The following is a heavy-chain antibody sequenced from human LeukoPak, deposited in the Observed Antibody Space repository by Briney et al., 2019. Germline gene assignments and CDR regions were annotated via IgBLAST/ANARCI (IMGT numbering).Heavy chain of an antibody. CDR3: ARDHRYCSGTSCLPGFDI. Sequence: SETLSLTCAVYGGSFSGYYWSWIRQPPGKGLEWIGEINHSGSTNYNPSLKSRVTISVDTSKNKFSLKLSSVTAADTAVYYCARDHRYCSGTSCLPGFDIWGQGTMVTVSS. CDR1: GGSFSGYY. V-gene: IGHV4-34*01. CDR2: INHSGST. J-gene: IGHJ3*02. D-gene: IGHD2-2*01.